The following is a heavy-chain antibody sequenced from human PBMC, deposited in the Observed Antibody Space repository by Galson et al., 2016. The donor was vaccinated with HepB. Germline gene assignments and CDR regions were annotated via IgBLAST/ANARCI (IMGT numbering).Heavy chain of an antibody. Sequence: NTYMMWVRQAPGKGLEWVSDIYAGGSTNYADSVEGRFTISRDNSQNTLYLQMNSLRPEDTAVYYCASPLTGLAYWGQGTLVTVSS. J-gene: IGHJ4*02. CDR2: IYAGGST. D-gene: IGHD7-27*01. V-gene: IGHV3-66*02. CDR1: NTY. CDR3: ASPLTGLAY.